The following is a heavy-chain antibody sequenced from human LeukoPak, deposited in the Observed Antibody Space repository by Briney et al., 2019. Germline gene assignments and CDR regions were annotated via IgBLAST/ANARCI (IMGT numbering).Heavy chain of an antibody. CDR3: ARDSGYSYGYYYYYMDV. CDR2: IKQDGSEK. D-gene: IGHD5-18*01. V-gene: IGHV3-7*01. Sequence: PGGSLRLSCAASGFTFSSYWMSWVRQAPGKGLEWVANIKQDGSEKYYVDSVKGRFTISRDNAKNSLYLQMNSLRAEDTAVYYCARDSGYSYGYYYYYMDVWGKGTTVTVSS. J-gene: IGHJ6*03. CDR1: GFTFSSYW.